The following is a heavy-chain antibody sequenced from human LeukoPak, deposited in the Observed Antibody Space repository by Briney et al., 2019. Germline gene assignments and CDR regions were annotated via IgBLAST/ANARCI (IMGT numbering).Heavy chain of an antibody. Sequence: GGSLRLSCAASGFTVSSNYMSWVRQAPGKGLEWVSVIYSGGSTYYADSVKGRFTISRDNSKNTLYLQMDSLRAEDTAVYYCARGRPSGGGTIFGVVTAFPEGYFDYWGQGTLVTVSS. CDR3: ARGRPSGGGTIFGVVTAFPEGYFDY. D-gene: IGHD3-3*01. CDR2: IYSGGST. V-gene: IGHV3-53*01. CDR1: GFTVSSNY. J-gene: IGHJ4*02.